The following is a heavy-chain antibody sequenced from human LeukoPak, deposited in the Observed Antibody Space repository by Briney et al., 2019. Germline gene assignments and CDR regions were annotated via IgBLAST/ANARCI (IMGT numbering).Heavy chain of an antibody. Sequence: SVKVSCKASGYTFTGYYMHWVRQAPGQGLEWMGGIIPIFGKANYAQKFQGRVTITADESTSTAYMELSSLRSEDTAVYYCARVGTFDSSGYYPSYWYFDLWGRGTLVTVSS. J-gene: IGHJ2*01. CDR3: ARVGTFDSSGYYPSYWYFDL. CDR2: IIPIFGKA. V-gene: IGHV1-69*13. CDR1: GYTFTGYY. D-gene: IGHD3-22*01.